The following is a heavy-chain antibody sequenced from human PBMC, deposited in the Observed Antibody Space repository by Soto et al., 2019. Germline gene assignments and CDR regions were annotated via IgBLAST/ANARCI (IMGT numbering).Heavy chain of an antibody. CDR1: GYTFTTYA. D-gene: IGHD5-18*01. Sequence: XVKVSCKASGYTFTTYAMHWVRQAPGQMLEWMGRTNXGNGNXQYSQTLQGRXXITRDTSXXKAYTELSSLRSQETAVYYCARAGTAIVYGMDVWGQGTTVTVSS. V-gene: IGHV1-3*01. CDR2: TNXGNGNX. CDR3: ARAGTAIVYGMDV. J-gene: IGHJ6*02.